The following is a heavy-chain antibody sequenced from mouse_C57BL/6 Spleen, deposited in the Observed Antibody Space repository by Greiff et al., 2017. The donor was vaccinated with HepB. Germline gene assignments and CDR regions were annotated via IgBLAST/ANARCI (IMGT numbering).Heavy chain of an antibody. D-gene: IGHD4-1*01. J-gene: IGHJ4*01. Sequence: EVQRVESGGGLVKPGGSLKLSCAASGFTFSSYAMSWVRQTPEKRLEWVATISDGGSYTYYPDNVKGRFTISRDNAKNNLYLQMSHLKSEDTAMYYCARDRPGRDYAMDYWGQGTSVTVSS. CDR2: ISDGGSYT. CDR1: GFTFSSYA. V-gene: IGHV5-4*01. CDR3: ARDRPGRDYAMDY.